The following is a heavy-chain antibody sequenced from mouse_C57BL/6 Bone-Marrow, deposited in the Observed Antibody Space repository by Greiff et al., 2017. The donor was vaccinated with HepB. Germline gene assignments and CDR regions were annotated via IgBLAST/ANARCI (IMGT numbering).Heavy chain of an antibody. D-gene: IGHD3-3*01. CDR2: INYDGSST. CDR1: GFTFSDYY. Sequence: EVKVVESEGGLVQPGSSMKLSCTASGFTFSDYYMAWVRQVPEKGLEWVANINYDGSSTYYLDSLKSRFIISRDNVKNILYLQMSSLKSEDTATYYCARAGGAGWFDYWGQGTTLTVSS. CDR3: ARAGGAGWFDY. J-gene: IGHJ2*01. V-gene: IGHV5-16*01.